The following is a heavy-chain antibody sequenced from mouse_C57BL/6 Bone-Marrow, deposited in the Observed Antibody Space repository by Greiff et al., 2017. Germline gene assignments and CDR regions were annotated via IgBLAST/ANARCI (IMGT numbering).Heavy chain of an antibody. CDR1: GYAFSSSW. Sequence: VQLQQSGPELVKPGASVKISCKASGYAFSSSWMNWVKQRPGKGLEWIGRIYPGDGDTNYNGKFKGTATLTADKSSSTAYMQLSSLTSEDSAVYCCAFITTVVEQYFDVWGTGTTVTVSS. CDR2: IYPGDGDT. J-gene: IGHJ1*03. CDR3: AFITTVVEQYFDV. V-gene: IGHV1-82*01. D-gene: IGHD1-1*01.